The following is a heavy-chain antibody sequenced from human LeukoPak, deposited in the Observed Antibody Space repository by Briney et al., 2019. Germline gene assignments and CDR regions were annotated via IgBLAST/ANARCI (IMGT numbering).Heavy chain of an antibody. CDR1: GFTFSSYS. CDR3: ARGVYYDILTGYPSGIYFDY. V-gene: IGHV3-21*01. Sequence: GGSLRLSCAASGFTFSSYSMNWVRQAPGKGLEWVSSISSSSSYIYYADSVKGRFTISRDNAKNSLYLQMNSLRAEDTAVYYCARGVYYDILTGYPSGIYFDYWGQGTLVTVSS. D-gene: IGHD3-9*01. J-gene: IGHJ4*02. CDR2: ISSSSSYI.